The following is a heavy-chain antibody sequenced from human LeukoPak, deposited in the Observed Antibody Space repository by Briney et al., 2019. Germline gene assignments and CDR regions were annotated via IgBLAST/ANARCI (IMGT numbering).Heavy chain of an antibody. V-gene: IGHV5-10-1*01. J-gene: IGHJ4*02. CDR3: ARHQYTTGWYVY. CDR1: GYSFSNYW. D-gene: IGHD6-19*01. Sequence: GESLKISCKGSGYSFSNYWISWVRQMPGKGLEWMGRIDPTDSYTNYSPSFHGHVTISADKSISTAYLQWSSLKASDTAIYYCARHQYTTGWYVYWGQGSLVTVSS. CDR2: IDPTDSYT.